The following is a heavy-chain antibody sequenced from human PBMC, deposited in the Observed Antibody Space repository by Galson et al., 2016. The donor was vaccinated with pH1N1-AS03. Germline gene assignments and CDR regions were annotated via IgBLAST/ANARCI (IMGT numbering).Heavy chain of an antibody. CDR3: AKYSDSDKAFDI. CDR1: GYSLSDLS. D-gene: IGHD4-11*01. CDR2: FDLEEDEI. J-gene: IGHJ3*02. Sequence: SVKVSCKVSGYSLSDLSIHWVRQAPGRGLEWMGGFDLEEDEILYAQKFQGRVTMTEDKSTNTASMEVSRLRSEDTSIYYCAKYSDSDKAFDIWGQGTMVTVSS. V-gene: IGHV1-24*01.